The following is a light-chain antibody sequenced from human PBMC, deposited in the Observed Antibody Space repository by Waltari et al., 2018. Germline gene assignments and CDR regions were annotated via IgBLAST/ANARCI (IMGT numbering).Light chain of an antibody. J-gene: IGKJ1*01. Sequence: EIVLTQSPGTLSLSPGERATLSCRASQSVSSSYLAWYQQKPGQSPRLLIYAASSRATGIPDRFSGSGSGTDFTLTISRLEPEDFAVYYCQQYGSSPWTFGRGTRVEIK. V-gene: IGKV3-20*01. CDR2: AAS. CDR1: QSVSSSY. CDR3: QQYGSSPWT.